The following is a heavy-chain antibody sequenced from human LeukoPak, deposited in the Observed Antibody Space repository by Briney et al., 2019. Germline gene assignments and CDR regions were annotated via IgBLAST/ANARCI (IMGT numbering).Heavy chain of an antibody. V-gene: IGHV3-74*01. CDR3: ARERGFHYFDY. Sequence: GGSLRLSCAASGFTFSSYWMPWVRQARGKGLVWVSRINSDGSSTSYADSVKGRFTISRDNAKNTLYLQMNSLRAEDTAVYYCARERGFHYFDYWGQGTLVTVSS. J-gene: IGHJ4*02. CDR2: INSDGSST. CDR1: GFTFSSYW.